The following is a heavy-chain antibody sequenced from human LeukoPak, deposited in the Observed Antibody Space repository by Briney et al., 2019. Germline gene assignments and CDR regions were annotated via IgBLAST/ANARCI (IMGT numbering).Heavy chain of an antibody. CDR2: ISGSGGST. CDR1: GFTFSSYA. V-gene: IGHV3-23*01. CDR3: AILNWNYGGYYYYYMDV. D-gene: IGHD1-7*01. Sequence: PGGSLRLSCAASGFTFSSYAMSWVRRAPGKGLEWVSAISGSGGSTYYADSVKGRFTISRDNSKNTLYLQMNSLRAEDTAVYYCAILNWNYGGYYYYYMDVWGKGTTVTVSS. J-gene: IGHJ6*03.